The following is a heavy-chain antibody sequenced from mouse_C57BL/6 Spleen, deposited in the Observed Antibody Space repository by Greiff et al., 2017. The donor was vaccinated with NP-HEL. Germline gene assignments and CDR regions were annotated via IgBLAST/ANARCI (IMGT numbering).Heavy chain of an antibody. CDR2: IDPSDSYT. V-gene: IGHV1-69*01. J-gene: IGHJ2*01. Sequence: VQLQQPGAELVMPGASVKLSCKASGYTFTSYWMHWVKQRPGQGLEWIGEIDPSDSYTNYNQKFKGKSTLTVDKSSSTAYMQLSSLTSEDSAVYYGARRDYGSSYGVDYWGKGTTLTVSS. CDR3: ARRDYGSSYGVDY. D-gene: IGHD1-1*01. CDR1: GYTFTSYW.